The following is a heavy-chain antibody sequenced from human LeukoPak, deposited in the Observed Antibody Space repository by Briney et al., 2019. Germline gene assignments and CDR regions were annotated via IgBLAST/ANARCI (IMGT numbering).Heavy chain of an antibody. D-gene: IGHD3-3*01. V-gene: IGHV1-2*02. Sequence: GASLKVSCKASVYTFTGYYMHSVRQAPGQRLEWMGWINPNRGGTNYAHKLQGRDTMTRDTSTSTPYMELSRLRSDDTAVYYCARVHYDFWSGYLSYWGEGTLVTVSS. J-gene: IGHJ4*02. CDR1: VYTFTGYY. CDR2: INPNRGGT. CDR3: ARVHYDFWSGYLSY.